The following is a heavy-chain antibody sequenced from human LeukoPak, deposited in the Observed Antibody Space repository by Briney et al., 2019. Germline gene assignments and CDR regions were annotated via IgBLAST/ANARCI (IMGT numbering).Heavy chain of an antibody. CDR3: ARDGRGYCSGGSCYPYYYYGMDV. V-gene: IGHV3-66*01. J-gene: IGHJ6*02. Sequence: PGGSLRFSCAASGFTVSSNYMSWVRQAPGKGLEWVSVIYSGGSTYYADSVKGRFTISRDNSKNTLYLQMNSLRAEDTAVYYCARDGRGYCSGGSCYPYYYYGMDVWGQGTTVTVSS. D-gene: IGHD2-15*01. CDR2: IYSGGST. CDR1: GFTVSSNY.